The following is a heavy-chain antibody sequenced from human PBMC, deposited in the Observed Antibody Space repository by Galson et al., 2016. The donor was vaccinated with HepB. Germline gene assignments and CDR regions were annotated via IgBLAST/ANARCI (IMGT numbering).Heavy chain of an antibody. D-gene: IGHD1-26*01. CDR1: GFSFSKAW. CDR2: IKAKADGGTT. CDR3: AICGTYIDH. J-gene: IGHJ4*02. V-gene: IGHV3-15*01. Sequence: SLRLSCAASGFSFSKAWMSWVRQASGKGLEWVGRIKAKADGGTTDYAVPVKGRFTISRDDSDSTLHLQMNSLKTEDTAVYYCAICGTYIDHWGQGTQVTVSS.